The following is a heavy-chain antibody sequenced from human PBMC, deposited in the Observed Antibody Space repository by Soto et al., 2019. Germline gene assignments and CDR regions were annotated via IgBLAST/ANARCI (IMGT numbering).Heavy chain of an antibody. D-gene: IGHD2-2*01. CDR3: ARDSTRRGTCDI. CDR1: NGSFSVYY. J-gene: IGHJ3*02. V-gene: IGHV4-34*01. CDR2: INHAGST. Sequence: SETLSLTCAVYNGSFSVYYWTWIRQPPGKGLEWIGEINHAGSTNYNPSLKSRVTISVDTSKNQLSLNLNSVTAADTAVYYCARDSTRRGTCDIWGQGTMVTVSS.